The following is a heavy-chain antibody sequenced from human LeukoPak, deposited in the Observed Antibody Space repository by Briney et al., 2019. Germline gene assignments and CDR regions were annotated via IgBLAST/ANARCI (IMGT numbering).Heavy chain of an antibody. CDR3: ARGKLWLPTFDY. CDR2: INHSGST. CDR1: GGSISSSSYY. J-gene: IGHJ4*02. Sequence: PSETLSLTCTVSGGSISSSSYYWGWIRQPPGKGLEWIGEINHSGSTNYNPSLKSRVTISVDTSKNQFSLKLSSVTAADTAVYYCARGKLWLPTFDYWGQGTLVTVSS. V-gene: IGHV4-39*07. D-gene: IGHD5-18*01.